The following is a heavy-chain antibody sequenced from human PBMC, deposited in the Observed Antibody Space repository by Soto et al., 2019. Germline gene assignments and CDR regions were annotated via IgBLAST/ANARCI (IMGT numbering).Heavy chain of an antibody. Sequence: QVQLVQSGAEVKKPGASVKVSCKASGGTFSSYAISWVRQAPGQGLEWMGGIIPIFGTANYAQKFQGRVTITADKSTSTAYMELSSLRSEDTAVYYCAREEGGTYYYDSSGYYYGMDVWGQGTTVTVSS. CDR1: GGTFSSYA. CDR3: AREEGGTYYYDSSGYYYGMDV. J-gene: IGHJ6*02. D-gene: IGHD3-22*01. V-gene: IGHV1-69*06. CDR2: IIPIFGTA.